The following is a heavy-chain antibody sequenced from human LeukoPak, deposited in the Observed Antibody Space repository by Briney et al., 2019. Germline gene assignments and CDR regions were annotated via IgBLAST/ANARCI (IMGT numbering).Heavy chain of an antibody. Sequence: PSETLSLTCTVSGYSISSGYYWGWIRQPPGKGLEWIGSIYHSGSTYYNPSLKSRVTISVDTSKNQFSLKLSSVTAADTAVYYCARSQGYYYYMTSGAKGPRSPSP. J-gene: IGHJ6*03. V-gene: IGHV4-38-2*02. CDR1: GYSISSGYY. CDR2: IYHSGST. CDR3: ARSQGYYYYMTS.